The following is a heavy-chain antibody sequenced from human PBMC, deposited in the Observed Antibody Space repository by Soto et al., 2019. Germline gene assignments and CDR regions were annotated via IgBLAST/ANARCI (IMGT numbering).Heavy chain of an antibody. CDR3: ARTTVRGVPTFDY. D-gene: IGHD3-10*01. CDR1: GFTFSSYG. V-gene: IGHV3-33*01. Sequence: GGSLRLSCAASGFTFSSYGMHWVRQAPGKGLEWVAVIWYDGSNKYYADSVKGRFTISRDNSKNTLYLQMNSLRAEDTAVYYCARTTVRGVPTFDYWGQGTLVTVSS. J-gene: IGHJ4*02. CDR2: IWYDGSNK.